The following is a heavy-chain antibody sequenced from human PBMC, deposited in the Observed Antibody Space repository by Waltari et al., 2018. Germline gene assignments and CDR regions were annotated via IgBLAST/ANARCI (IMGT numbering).Heavy chain of an antibody. CDR1: GGTFSSYA. J-gene: IGHJ4*02. CDR2: IIPIFGTA. CDR3: AISRDGYIIWPFDY. Sequence: QVQLVQSGAEVKKPGSSVTVSCKASGGTFSSYAISWVRQAPGQGREWMGGIIPIFGTANYAQKFQGRVTITTDESTSTAYMELSSLRSEDTAVYYCAISRDGYIIWPFDYWGQGTLVTVSS. D-gene: IGHD5-12*01. V-gene: IGHV1-69*05.